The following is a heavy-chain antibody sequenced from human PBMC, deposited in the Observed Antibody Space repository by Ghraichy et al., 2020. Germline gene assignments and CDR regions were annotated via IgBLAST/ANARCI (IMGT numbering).Heavy chain of an antibody. V-gene: IGHV4-39*01. CDR1: DASISSPGSF. CDR2: IYYSGST. D-gene: IGHD1-20*01. J-gene: IGHJ5*02. CDR3: ARGPNWNRPAGWFDP. Sequence: SETLSLTCTVSDASISSPGSFWGWIRQPPGKGLKWIGTIYYSGSTFYTPSLKSRVTISLDTSKNQFSLRLGSVTAADTAVYFCARGPNWNRPAGWFDPWGQGTLVTVSS.